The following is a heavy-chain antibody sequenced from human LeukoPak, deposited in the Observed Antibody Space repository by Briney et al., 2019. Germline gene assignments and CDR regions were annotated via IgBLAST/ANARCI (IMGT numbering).Heavy chain of an antibody. J-gene: IGHJ3*02. CDR2: ISAYNGNT. V-gene: IGHV1-18*01. CDR3: ANALMTTVVTRGAFDI. Sequence: EASVKVSCKASGYTFTSYGISWVRQAPGQGLEWMGWISAYNGNTNYAQKLQGRVTMTTDTSTSTAYMELSSLRSEDTAVYYCANALMTTVVTRGAFDIWGQGTMVTVSS. D-gene: IGHD4-23*01. CDR1: GYTFTSYG.